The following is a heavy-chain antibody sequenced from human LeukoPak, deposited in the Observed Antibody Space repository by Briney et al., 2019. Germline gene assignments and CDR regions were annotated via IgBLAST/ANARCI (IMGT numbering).Heavy chain of an antibody. CDR1: GFTFSNAW. CDR3: TTDGSGSYYHDY. CDR2: IKSKTDGGTT. J-gene: IGHJ4*02. Sequence: PGGSQRLSCAASGFTFSNAWMSWVRQAPGKGLEWVGRIKSKTDGGTTDYAAPVKGRFTISRDDSKSTLYLQMNSLKTEDTAVYYCTTDGSGSYYHDYWGQGTLVTVSS. D-gene: IGHD3-10*01. V-gene: IGHV3-15*01.